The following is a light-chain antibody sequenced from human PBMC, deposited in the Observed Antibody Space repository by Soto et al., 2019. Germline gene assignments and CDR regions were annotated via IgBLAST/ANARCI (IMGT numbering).Light chain of an antibody. CDR1: SSDVGGYNY. J-gene: IGLJ2*01. Sequence: QSALTQPPSASGSPGQSVTISCTGTSSDVGGYNYVSWYQHHPDKAPTLIIYEVSKRPSGVPDRFSGSKSGNTASLTVSGLQADDEADYYCSSYAGSARILFGGGTQLPVL. CDR3: SSYAGSARIL. V-gene: IGLV2-8*01. CDR2: EVS.